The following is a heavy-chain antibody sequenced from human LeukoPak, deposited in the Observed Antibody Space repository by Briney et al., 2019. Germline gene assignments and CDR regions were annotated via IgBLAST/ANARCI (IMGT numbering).Heavy chain of an antibody. CDR1: GGTFSSYA. V-gene: IGHV1-69*06. Sequence: ASVKVSCKASGGTFSSYAISWVRLTPGQGLEWLGGIIPVFGTTTYAQKFQAKVTMTADKSTNTAYLEISSLTSDDTAVYYCARGPSGYHNTGGQGTLVTVSS. CDR2: IIPVFGTT. J-gene: IGHJ4*02. CDR3: ARGPSGYHNT. D-gene: IGHD5-12*01.